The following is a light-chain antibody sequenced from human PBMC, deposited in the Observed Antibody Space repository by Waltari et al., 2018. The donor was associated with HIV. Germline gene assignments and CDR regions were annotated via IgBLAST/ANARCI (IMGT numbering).Light chain of an antibody. Sequence: QSVLTPPHSASGTPGQRVIISCSGVNSNVGSDVVNWYQQLPGTAPKLLIYGDNERPSGVPDRFSGSKSGASASLAISDLQSEDEAEYYCAAWDARLNEYLFGTGTKVTVL. J-gene: IGLJ1*01. CDR3: AAWDARLNEYL. V-gene: IGLV1-44*01. CDR2: GDN. CDR1: NSNVGSDV.